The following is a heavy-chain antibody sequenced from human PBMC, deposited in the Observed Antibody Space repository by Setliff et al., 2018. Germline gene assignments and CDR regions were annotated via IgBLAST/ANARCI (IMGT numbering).Heavy chain of an antibody. V-gene: IGHV4-39*07. CDR2: IYKGGST. CDR3: ATRTFAVIPHSGLGLDYFYGMDV. D-gene: IGHD2-21*01. CDR1: GGSISSGSHY. Sequence: SETLSLTCVVSGGSISSGSHYWSWIRQPPGKGLQWIGDIYKGGSTYYNPSLRSRVSMSLDTSKRQVSLNLNSVTAADTGVYYCATRTFAVIPHSGLGLDYFYGMDVWGRGTTVTVSS. J-gene: IGHJ6*02.